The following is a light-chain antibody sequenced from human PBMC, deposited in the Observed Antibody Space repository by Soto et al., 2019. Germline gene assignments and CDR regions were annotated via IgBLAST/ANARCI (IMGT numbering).Light chain of an antibody. Sequence: QSVLTQPPSASGTTGQRVTISGSGSRSNIGSNYVYWYQQLPGTAPKLLIYRNNQRPSGVPDRFSGSKSGTSASLDISGLRSEDEADYYCEAWDDSLSVVFGGGTKLTVL. CDR3: EAWDDSLSVV. V-gene: IGLV1-47*01. J-gene: IGLJ2*01. CDR1: RSNIGSNY. CDR2: RNN.